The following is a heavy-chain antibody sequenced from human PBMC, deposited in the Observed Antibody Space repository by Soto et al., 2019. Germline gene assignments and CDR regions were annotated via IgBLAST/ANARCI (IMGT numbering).Heavy chain of an antibody. CDR3: ATREYSSSWYYYYYYGMDV. D-gene: IGHD6-13*01. Sequence: SETLSLTCAVYGGSFSGYYWSWIRQPPGKGLEWIGEINHSGSTNCNPSLKSRVTISVDTSKNQFSLKLSSVTAADTAVYYCATREYSSSWYYYYYYGMDVWGQGTTVTVSS. CDR1: GGSFSGYY. J-gene: IGHJ6*02. V-gene: IGHV4-34*01. CDR2: INHSGST.